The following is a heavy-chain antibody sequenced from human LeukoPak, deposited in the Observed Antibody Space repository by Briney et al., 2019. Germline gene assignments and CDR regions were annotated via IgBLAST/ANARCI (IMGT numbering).Heavy chain of an antibody. Sequence: GGSLRLSCAASRFTFSDYYMSWIRQAAGKVLEWLSYIRSSGSATYYADSVKGRFTISRDNAKNSLYLQLEGLSAEDTAVYYCARATSFAWSYFFDLWGQGTLVTVSS. CDR3: ARATSFAWSYFFDL. CDR1: RFTFSDYY. CDR2: IRSSGSAT. V-gene: IGHV3-11*01. J-gene: IGHJ4*02. D-gene: IGHD5-12*01.